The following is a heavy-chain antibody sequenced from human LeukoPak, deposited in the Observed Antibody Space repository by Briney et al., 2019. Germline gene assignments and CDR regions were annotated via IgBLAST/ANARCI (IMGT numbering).Heavy chain of an antibody. CDR3: ARKVSAYYDFWSGYSNWFDP. CDR1: GYSFTSYW. CDR2: IYPGDSDT. J-gene: IGHJ5*02. V-gene: IGHV5-51*01. D-gene: IGHD3-3*01. Sequence: KHGESLKISCKGSGYSFTSYWIGWVRQMPGKGLEWMGIIYPGDSDTRYSPSFQGQVTISADKSISTAYLQWSSLKASDTAMYYCARKVSAYYDFWSGYSNWFDPWGQGTLVTVSS.